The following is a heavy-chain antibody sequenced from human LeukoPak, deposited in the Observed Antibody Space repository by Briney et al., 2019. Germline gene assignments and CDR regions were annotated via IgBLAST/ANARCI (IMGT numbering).Heavy chain of an antibody. CDR1: GYTFTIYS. Sequence: AASVKVSCKASGYTFTIYSMLWVPQAPGQRFEWRGWIDAGNGRTKYSPDFQGRVIISRDTSASIAYMELSSLRSDDMAVYYCARGIWSTTLTAYYLDYWGQGTLVTVSS. D-gene: IGHD2-21*02. V-gene: IGHV1-3*03. CDR2: IDAGNGRT. J-gene: IGHJ4*02. CDR3: ARGIWSTTLTAYYLDY.